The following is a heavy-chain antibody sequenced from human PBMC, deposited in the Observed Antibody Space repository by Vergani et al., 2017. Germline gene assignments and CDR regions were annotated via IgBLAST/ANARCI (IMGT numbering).Heavy chain of an antibody. D-gene: IGHD5-18*01. CDR3: VKGRSTAMVTFFDY. CDR2: ISSNGGST. Sequence: EVQLVESGGGLVQPGGSLRLSCSASGFTFSSYAMHWVRQAPGKGLEYVSAISSNGGSTYYADSVKGRFTISRDNSKNTLYLQMSSLRAEDTAVYYCVKGRSTAMVTFFDYWGQGTLVAVSS. V-gene: IGHV3-64D*06. J-gene: IGHJ4*02. CDR1: GFTFSSYA.